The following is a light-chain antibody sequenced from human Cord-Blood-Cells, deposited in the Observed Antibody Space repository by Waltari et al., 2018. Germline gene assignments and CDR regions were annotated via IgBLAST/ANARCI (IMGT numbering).Light chain of an antibody. CDR2: EVS. Sequence: QSALTQPPSAPGSPGQSVTLPCTGTRRDVRGYNYVSWYQQHPGKAPKLIIYEVSKRPSGVPDRFSGSKSGNTAYLTVSGLQAEDEADYYCSSYAGSNNYVFGTGTKVTVL. J-gene: IGLJ1*01. CDR1: RRDVRGYNY. V-gene: IGLV2-8*01. CDR3: SSYAGSNNYV.